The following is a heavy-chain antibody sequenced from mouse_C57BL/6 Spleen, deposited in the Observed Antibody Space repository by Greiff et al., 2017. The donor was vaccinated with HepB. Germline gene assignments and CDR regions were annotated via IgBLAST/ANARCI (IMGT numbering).Heavy chain of an antibody. CDR2: IDPANGNT. V-gene: IGHV14-3*01. Sequence: VQLQHSVAELVRPGASVKLSCTASGFNIKNTYMHWVKQRPEQGLEWIGRIDPANGNTKYAPKFQGKATITADTSSNTAYLQLSSLTSEDTAIYYCARFASYGSSYWYFDVWGTGTTVTVSS. J-gene: IGHJ1*03. D-gene: IGHD1-1*01. CDR3: ARFASYGSSYWYFDV. CDR1: GFNIKNTY.